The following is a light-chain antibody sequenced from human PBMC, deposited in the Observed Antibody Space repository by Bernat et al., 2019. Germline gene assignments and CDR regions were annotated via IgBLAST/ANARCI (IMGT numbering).Light chain of an antibody. CDR3: QQYDRYPLA. Sequence: DIQMTQSPSSLSASVGDRVTITCRATQAISKYLAWVQQKPGKAPKSLIYGASTLFSGVPSRFSGSGSETDFTLDISSLQPEDSATYYCQQYDRYPLAFGGGTKVEVK. V-gene: IGKV1-16*01. CDR1: QAISKY. CDR2: GAS. J-gene: IGKJ4*01.